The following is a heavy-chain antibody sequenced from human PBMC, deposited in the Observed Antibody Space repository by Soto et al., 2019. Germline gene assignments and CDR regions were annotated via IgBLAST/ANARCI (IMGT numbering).Heavy chain of an antibody. Sequence: QVQLVESGGGVVQPGRSLRLSCAASGFTFRNYGMHWVRQAPGKGLEWVALISYDGSYRYFADSVKGRFTISRDNSRNTLSLKMNSLRAEDTAVYYCAKESFMTTAATGPNYYYGLDVWGQGTTVTVSS. D-gene: IGHD6-25*01. CDR1: GFTFRNYG. J-gene: IGHJ6*02. CDR3: AKESFMTTAATGPNYYYGLDV. V-gene: IGHV3-30*18. CDR2: ISYDGSYR.